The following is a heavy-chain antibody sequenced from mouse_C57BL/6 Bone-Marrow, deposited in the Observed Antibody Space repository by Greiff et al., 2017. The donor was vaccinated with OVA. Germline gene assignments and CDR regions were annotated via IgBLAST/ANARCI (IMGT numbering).Heavy chain of an antibody. J-gene: IGHJ1*03. Sequence: QVQLQQSGPGLVQPSQSLSITCTVSGFSLTSYGVHWVRQSPGKGLEWLGVIWSGGSTDYNAALISRLSISKDNSKSQVFLKLNSLQTDDTATYYCAKEEYYGSSYYFDVWGTGTTVTVSS. CDR3: AKEEYYGSSYYFDV. CDR2: IWSGGST. D-gene: IGHD1-1*01. CDR1: GFSLTSYG. V-gene: IGHV2-4-1*01.